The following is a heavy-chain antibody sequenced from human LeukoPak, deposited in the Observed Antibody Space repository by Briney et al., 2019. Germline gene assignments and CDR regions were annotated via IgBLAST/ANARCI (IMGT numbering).Heavy chain of an antibody. CDR1: GFTFSSYA. J-gene: IGHJ4*02. D-gene: IGHD2-2*03. V-gene: IGHV3-23*01. CDR2: ISGSGGST. CDR3: AKGGYCSSTSCLGYFDY. Sequence: GRSLRLSCAASGFTFSSYAMSWVRQAPGKGLEWVSAISGSGGSTYYADSVKGRFTISRDNSENTLYLQMNSLRAEDTAVYYCAKGGYCSSTSCLGYFDYWGQGTLVTVPS.